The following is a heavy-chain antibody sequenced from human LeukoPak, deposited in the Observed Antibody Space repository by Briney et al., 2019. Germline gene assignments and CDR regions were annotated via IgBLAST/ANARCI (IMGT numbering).Heavy chain of an antibody. V-gene: IGHV4-39*07. CDR3: ARVSYYYGSSGYSLDY. Sequence: SETLSLTCSVSGGSISSSTYYWGWIRQPPGKGLEWIGNIYYSGSTYYNPSLKSRVTISVDTSKNQFSLRLSSVTAADTAAYYCARVSYYYGSSGYSLDYWGHGTLVTVSS. D-gene: IGHD3-22*01. J-gene: IGHJ4*01. CDR2: IYYSGST. CDR1: GGSISSSTYY.